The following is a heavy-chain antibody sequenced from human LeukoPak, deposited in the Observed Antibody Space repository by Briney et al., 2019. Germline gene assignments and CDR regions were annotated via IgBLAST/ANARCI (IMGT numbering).Heavy chain of an antibody. J-gene: IGHJ6*03. D-gene: IGHD3-3*01. V-gene: IGHV4-34*01. CDR2: TNHSGST. CDR1: GGSFSGYY. Sequence: SETLSLTCAVYGGSFSGYYWSWIRQPPGKGLEWIGETNHSGSTNYNPSLKSRVTISVDTSKNQFSLKLSSVTAADTAVYYCARDRFYYDFWSGYYPRDYYMDVWGKGTTVTVSS. CDR3: ARDRFYYDFWSGYYPRDYYMDV.